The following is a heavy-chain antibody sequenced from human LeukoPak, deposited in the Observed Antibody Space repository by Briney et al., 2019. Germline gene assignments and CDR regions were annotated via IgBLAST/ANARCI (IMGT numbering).Heavy chain of an antibody. CDR1: GFTFSSYA. D-gene: IGHD3-22*01. CDR3: ASHYGSSGYYGYWFDP. Sequence: PGGSLLLSCAASGFTFSSYAMHWVRQAPGKGLEWVAVISYDGSNKYRADSVKGRFTISRDNSKNTLYLQMNSLRAEDTAVYYCASHYGSSGYYGYWFDPWGQGTLVTVSS. V-gene: IGHV3-30*14. J-gene: IGHJ5*02. CDR2: ISYDGSNK.